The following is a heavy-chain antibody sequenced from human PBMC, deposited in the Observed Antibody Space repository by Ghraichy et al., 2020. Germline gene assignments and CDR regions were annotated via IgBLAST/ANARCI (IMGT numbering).Heavy chain of an antibody. CDR2: INAGNGNT. CDR1: GYTFTSYA. CDR3: AREGFIVGGSNWFDP. J-gene: IGHJ5*02. D-gene: IGHD1-26*01. V-gene: IGHV1-3*01. Sequence: ASVKVSCKASGYTFTSYAMHWVRQAPGQRLEWMGWINAGNGNTKYSQKFQGRVTITRDTSASTAYMELSSLRSEDTAVYYCAREGFIVGGSNWFDPWGQGTLVTVSS.